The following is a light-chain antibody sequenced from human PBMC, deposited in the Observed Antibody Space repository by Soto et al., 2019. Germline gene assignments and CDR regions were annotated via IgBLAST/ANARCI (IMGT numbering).Light chain of an antibody. CDR1: QSVSSK. V-gene: IGKV3-15*01. Sequence: EIVMTQSPATLSVSPGERANLSCRASQSVSSKLAWYQQKPGQAPRLLIFGASTRATGIPARFSGGGSGTEFTLTISSLQSEDFAVYYCQQYNSWPTFGGGTKVEIK. CDR2: GAS. J-gene: IGKJ4*01. CDR3: QQYNSWPT.